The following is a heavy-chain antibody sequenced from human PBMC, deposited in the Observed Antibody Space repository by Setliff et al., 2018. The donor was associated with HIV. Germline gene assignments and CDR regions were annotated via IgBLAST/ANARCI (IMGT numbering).Heavy chain of an antibody. Sequence: ASVKVSCKISGYTLSELSMHWVRQAPGKGLEWMVGFNPEEGKTIYAQKFQGRVTMTEDASTDTAFMDLNILRSEDTAVYYCAASISSRHYYGSALWGRGTLVTVSS. CDR1: GYTLSELS. CDR3: AASISSRHYYGSAL. D-gene: IGHD3-10*01. CDR2: FNPEEGKT. J-gene: IGHJ2*01. V-gene: IGHV1-24*01.